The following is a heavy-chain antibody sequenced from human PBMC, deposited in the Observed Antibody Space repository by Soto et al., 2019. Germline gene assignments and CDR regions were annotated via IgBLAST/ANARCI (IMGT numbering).Heavy chain of an antibody. Sequence: QVQLVQSGAEVKKPGASVHVSCKASGYTFTGYYVHWVRQAPGQGVEWMGWINPNSGGTIYPQKFQGRVTMTRDTSISTAYMELSSLRFDDTAVYYCASTGNYGSGTSFRVDYWGQGTLVTVSS. CDR1: GYTFTGYY. D-gene: IGHD3-10*01. CDR3: ASTGNYGSGTSFRVDY. V-gene: IGHV1-2*02. CDR2: INPNSGGT. J-gene: IGHJ4*02.